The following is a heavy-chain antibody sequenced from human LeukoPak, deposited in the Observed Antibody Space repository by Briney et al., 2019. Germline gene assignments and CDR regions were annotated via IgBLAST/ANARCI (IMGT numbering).Heavy chain of an antibody. J-gene: IGHJ3*02. CDR3: ARYASALHPLSYCGGDCYSNAFDI. CDR1: GGSFSGYF. V-gene: IGHV4-34*10. D-gene: IGHD2-21*01. CDR2: INRSGST. Sequence: SETLSLTCAVYGGSFSGYFWSWFRQPPGKGLEWIGEINRSGSTNYNSSLSLKSRVTISVDTSKNQFSLKLSSVTAADTAVYYCARYASALHPLSYCGGDCYSNAFDIWGQGTMVTVSS.